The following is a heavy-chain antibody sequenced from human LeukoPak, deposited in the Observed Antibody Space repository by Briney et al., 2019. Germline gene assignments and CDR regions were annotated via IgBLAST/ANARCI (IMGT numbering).Heavy chain of an antibody. CDR1: GLTFSSYW. J-gene: IGHJ4*02. V-gene: IGHV3-7*01. CDR3: ARGTNLDY. D-gene: IGHD2-8*01. CDR2: INQEGSQK. Sequence: PGGSLRLSCGASGLTFSSYWMSWVRQAPGKGLEWVAYINQEGSQKYYVDSVKGRFTISRDNAKNSLYLQMNSLRAEDTAVYYCARGTNLDYWGQGALLTVSS.